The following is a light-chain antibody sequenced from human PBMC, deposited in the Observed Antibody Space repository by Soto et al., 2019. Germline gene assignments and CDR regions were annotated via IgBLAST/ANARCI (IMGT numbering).Light chain of an antibody. J-gene: IGLJ1*01. CDR2: EVN. CDR3: FSFTTTRTHV. CDR1: SSDIGAYDY. Sequence: QSLLTQRASLSESAGQSITISCTATSSDIGAYDYVSWFQQHPGKAPKLMISEVNNRPPGVSNRFSGSKSGNTAYLTISGLQVEDEAEYFCFSFTTTRTHVFGTGTKVTVL. V-gene: IGLV2-14*01.